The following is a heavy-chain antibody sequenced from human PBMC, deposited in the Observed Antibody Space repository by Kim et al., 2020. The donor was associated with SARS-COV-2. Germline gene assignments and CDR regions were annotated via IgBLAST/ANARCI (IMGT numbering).Heavy chain of an antibody. Sequence: ASVKVSCKASGYTFTSYGISWVRQAPGQGLEWMGWISAYNGNTNYAQKLQGRVTMTTDTSTSTAYMELRSLRSDDTAVYYCARDRTYYYGSGSRPDYWGQGTLVTVSS. CDR2: ISAYNGNT. J-gene: IGHJ4*02. V-gene: IGHV1-18*01. CDR3: ARDRTYYYGSGSRPDY. CDR1: GYTFTSYG. D-gene: IGHD3-10*01.